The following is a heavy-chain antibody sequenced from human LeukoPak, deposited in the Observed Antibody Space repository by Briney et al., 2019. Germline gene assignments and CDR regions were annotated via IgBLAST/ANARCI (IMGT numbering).Heavy chain of an antibody. CDR3: AKDRPGDSSPPY. Sequence: GGSLRLSCAPSGFTFSIYSMNWVRQAPGKGLEGVSSISSSGSYIYYADSVRGRFTISRDNAQNSLYLQMNSLRAEDTAVYYCAKDRPGDSSPPYWGQGTLVTVSS. D-gene: IGHD5-18*01. CDR1: GFTFSIYS. V-gene: IGHV3-21*01. J-gene: IGHJ4*02. CDR2: ISSSGSYI.